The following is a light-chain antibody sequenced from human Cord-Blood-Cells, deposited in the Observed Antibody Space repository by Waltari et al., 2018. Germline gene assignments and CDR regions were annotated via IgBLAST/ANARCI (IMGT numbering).Light chain of an antibody. CDR3: QQYYRGYS. V-gene: IGKV1-8*01. CDR2: AAS. CDR1: QGISSY. Sequence: AIRMTQSPSSFSASTGDRVTITCRASQGISSYLAWYQQKPGKAPKLLIYAASTLRSGVPSRFSGSGSGTDFTLTISCLQSEDFATYYCQQYYRGYSFGQGTKLEIK. J-gene: IGKJ2*03.